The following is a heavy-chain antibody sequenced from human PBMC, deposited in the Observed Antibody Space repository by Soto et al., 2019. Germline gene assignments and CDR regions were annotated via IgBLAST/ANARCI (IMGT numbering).Heavy chain of an antibody. CDR2: ISYDGSNK. CDR1: GFTFSSYA. CDR3: ARVADYDFWSGYLPFRYYYYGMDV. J-gene: IGHJ6*02. V-gene: IGHV3-30-3*01. Sequence: GSLRLSCAASGFTFSSYAMHWVRQAPGKGLEWVAVISYDGSNKYYADSVKGRFTISRDNSKNTLYLQMNSLRAEDTAVYYCARVADYDFWSGYLPFRYYYYGMDVWGQGTTVTVSS. D-gene: IGHD3-3*01.